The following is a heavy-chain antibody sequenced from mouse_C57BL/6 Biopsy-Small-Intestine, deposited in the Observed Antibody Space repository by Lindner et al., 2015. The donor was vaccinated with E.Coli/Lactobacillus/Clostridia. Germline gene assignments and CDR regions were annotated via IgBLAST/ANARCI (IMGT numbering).Heavy chain of an antibody. CDR2: ISYSGST. D-gene: IGHD1-1*01. V-gene: IGHV3-1*01. J-gene: IGHJ3*01. CDR1: GYSITSGYD. Sequence: VQLQESGPGMVKPSQSLSLTCSVTGYSITSGYDWNWIRQFPGNKLEWMGYISYSGSTNYNPSLKSRISITHDTSKNHFFLKLNSVTTEDTATYYCARGGYYGSSYYWFAYWGQGTLVTVSA. CDR3: ARGGYYGSSYYWFAY.